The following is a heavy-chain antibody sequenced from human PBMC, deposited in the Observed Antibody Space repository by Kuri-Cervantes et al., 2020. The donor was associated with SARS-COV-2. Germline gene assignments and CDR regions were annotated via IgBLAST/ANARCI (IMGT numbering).Heavy chain of an antibody. CDR2: IIPIFGTA. Sequence: SVKVSCKASGGTFSSYAISWVRQAPGQGLEWMGGIIPIFGTANYAQKFQGRVTITTDESTSTAYMELSSLRSEDTAVYYCASEGSETGIAAIPSAAYFQHWSQGTLVTVSS. V-gene: IGHV1-69*05. J-gene: IGHJ1*01. CDR3: ASEGSETGIAAIPSAAYFQH. D-gene: IGHD6-25*01. CDR1: GGTFSSYA.